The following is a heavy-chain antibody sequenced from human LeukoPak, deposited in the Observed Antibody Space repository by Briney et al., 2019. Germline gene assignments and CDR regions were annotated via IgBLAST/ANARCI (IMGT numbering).Heavy chain of an antibody. D-gene: IGHD3-22*01. J-gene: IGHJ4*02. V-gene: IGHV1-2*02. CDR1: GYTFTGYY. Sequence: ASVKVSCKASGYTFTGYYMHGVRQAPGQGLEWMGWINPNSGGTNYAQKFQGRVTLTRDTSITTAYMELSRLRSDDTAVYYCARDSEYDSSGYLNYWGQGTLVTVSS. CDR2: INPNSGGT. CDR3: ARDSEYDSSGYLNY.